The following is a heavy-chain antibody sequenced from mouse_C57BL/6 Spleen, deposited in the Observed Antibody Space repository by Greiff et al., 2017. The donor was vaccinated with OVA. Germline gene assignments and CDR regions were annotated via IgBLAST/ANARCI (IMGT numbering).Heavy chain of an antibody. D-gene: IGHD3-2*02. CDR3: ARSSSGYNAMDY. CDR2: ISSGSSTI. J-gene: IGHJ4*01. CDR1: GFTFSDYG. Sequence: EVKLMESGGGLVKPGGSLKLSCAASGFTFSDYGMHWVRQAPEKGLEWVAYISSGSSTIYYADTVKGRFTISRDNAKNTLFLQMTSLRSEDTAMYYCARSSSGYNAMDYWGQGTSVTVSS. V-gene: IGHV5-17*01.